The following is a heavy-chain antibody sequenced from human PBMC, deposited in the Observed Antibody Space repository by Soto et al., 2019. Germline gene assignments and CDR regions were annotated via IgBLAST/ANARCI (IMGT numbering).Heavy chain of an antibody. CDR2: IYYSGST. V-gene: IGHV4-39*01. J-gene: IGHJ5*02. D-gene: IGHD6-13*01. CDR1: GGSISSSSYY. Sequence: QLQLQESGPGLVKPSETLSLTCTVSGGSISSSSYYWGWIRQPPGKGLEWIGSIYYSGSTYYNPSLKSRVTISVDTSKTQFSLKLSSVTAADTAVYYCARQDRGSSWYGTNWFDPWGQGTLVTVSS. CDR3: ARQDRGSSWYGTNWFDP.